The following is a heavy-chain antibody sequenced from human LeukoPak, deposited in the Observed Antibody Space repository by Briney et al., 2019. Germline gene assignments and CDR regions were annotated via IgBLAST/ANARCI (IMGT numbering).Heavy chain of an antibody. CDR2: IYYSGST. J-gene: IGHJ5*02. D-gene: IGHD4-17*01. CDR1: GGSISSGDYY. V-gene: IGHV4-30-4*08. Sequence: KTSQTLSLTCTASGGSISSGDYYWRWIRQPPGKGLHWIEYIYYSGSTYYNTSLTIRVPQSVDTSKNQFSLKLSSVTAADTAVYYCARNYGDHGVEHWFDPWGQGTLVTVSS. CDR3: ARNYGDHGVEHWFDP.